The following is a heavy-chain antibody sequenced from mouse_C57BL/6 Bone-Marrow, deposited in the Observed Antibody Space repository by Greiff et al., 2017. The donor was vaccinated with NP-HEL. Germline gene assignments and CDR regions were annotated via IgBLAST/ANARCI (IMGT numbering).Heavy chain of an antibody. Sequence: SGPELVKPGDSVKISCKASGYSFTGYFMNWVMQSHGKSLEWIGRINPYNGDTFYNQKFKGKATLTVDKSSSTAHMELRSLTSEDSAVYYCARNGNSWFAYWGQGTLVTVSA. CDR3: ARNGNSWFAY. V-gene: IGHV1-20*01. D-gene: IGHD2-1*01. CDR1: GYSFTGYF. J-gene: IGHJ3*01. CDR2: INPYNGDT.